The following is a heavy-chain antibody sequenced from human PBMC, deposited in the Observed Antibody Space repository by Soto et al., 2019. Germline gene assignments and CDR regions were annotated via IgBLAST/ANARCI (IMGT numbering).Heavy chain of an antibody. Sequence: SGTLSLTCAVYGGSFSGYYWRWIRQPPGKGLEWIGEINHSGSTNYNPSLKSRVTISVDTSKNQFSLKLSSVTAADTAVYYCAIMRQSFLEELDYCGMDVWRQGTTGTVSS. V-gene: IGHV4-34*01. CDR2: INHSGST. CDR3: AIMRQSFLEELDYCGMDV. J-gene: IGHJ6*01. CDR1: GGSFSGYY. D-gene: IGHD3-16*01.